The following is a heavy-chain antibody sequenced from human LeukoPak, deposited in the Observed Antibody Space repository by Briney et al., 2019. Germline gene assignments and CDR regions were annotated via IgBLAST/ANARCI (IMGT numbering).Heavy chain of an antibody. V-gene: IGHV4-38-2*01. J-gene: IGHJ3*02. D-gene: IGHD6-19*01. CDR2: IYHSGST. CDR3: ARHESGYSSGWFDAFDI. CDR1: GYSISSGYY. Sequence: KTSETLSLTCAVSGYSISSGYYWGWIRQPPGKGLEWIGSIYHSGSTYYNPSLKSRVTISVDTSKNQFSLKLSSVTAADTAVYYCARHESGYSSGWFDAFDIWGQGTMVTVSS.